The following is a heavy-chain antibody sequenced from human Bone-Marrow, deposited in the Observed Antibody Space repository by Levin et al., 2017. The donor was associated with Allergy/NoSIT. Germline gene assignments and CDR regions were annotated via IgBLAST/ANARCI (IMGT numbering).Heavy chain of an antibody. D-gene: IGHD3-10*01. CDR3: ARGPDVVRGVVEVSGMGV. Sequence: GESLKISCKASGYTFISYDINWVRQATGQGPEWMGWMNPNSGNQGHAQKFQGRLAMTRDTSINTAYMELSSLGSDDTAVYYCARGPDVVRGVVEVSGMGVWDQGTTVTVSS. J-gene: IGHJ6*02. V-gene: IGHV1-8*02. CDR2: MNPNSGNQ. CDR1: GYTFISYD.